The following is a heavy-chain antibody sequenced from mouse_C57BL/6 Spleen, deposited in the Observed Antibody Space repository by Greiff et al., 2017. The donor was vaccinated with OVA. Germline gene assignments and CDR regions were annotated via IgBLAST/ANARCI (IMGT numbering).Heavy chain of an antibody. J-gene: IGHJ3*01. CDR3: ARGSSSWFAY. D-gene: IGHD1-1*01. V-gene: IGHV1-82*01. CDR1: GYAFSSSW. CDR2: IYPGDGDT. Sequence: QVQLQQSGPELVKPGASVKISCKASGYAFSSSWMNWVKQRPGKGLEWIGRIYPGDGDTNYNGKFKGKATLTADKSSSPAYMQLSSLTSEDSAVYFCARGSSSWFAYWGKGTLVTVSA.